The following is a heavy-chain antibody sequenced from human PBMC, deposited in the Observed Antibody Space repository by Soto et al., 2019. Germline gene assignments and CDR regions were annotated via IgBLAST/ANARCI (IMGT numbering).Heavy chain of an antibody. CDR1: GGSISSSNW. V-gene: IGHV4-4*02. CDR2: IYHSGST. CDR3: AKGPGYCSGGSCYSRYYYYYGMDV. D-gene: IGHD2-15*01. J-gene: IGHJ6*02. Sequence: PSETLSLTCAVSGGSISSSNWWSWVRQPPGKGLEWIGEIYHSGSTNYNPSLKSRVTISVDKSKNQFSLKLSSVTAADTAVYYCAKGPGYCSGGSCYSRYYYYYGMDVWGQGTTVTVSS.